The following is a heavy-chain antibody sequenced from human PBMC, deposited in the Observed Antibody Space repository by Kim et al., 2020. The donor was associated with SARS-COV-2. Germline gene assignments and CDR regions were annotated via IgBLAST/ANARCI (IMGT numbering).Heavy chain of an antibody. J-gene: IGHJ5*02. Sequence: GGSLRLSCAASGFTFTHYDVTWIRQAPGKGLEWVSAISFSAGSTYYADSVKGRFTISRDNSKKTLYLQMNSLSAADTAIYYFAQDAFWEQEGFFDP. CDR3: AQDAFWEQEGFFDP. CDR1: GFTFTHYD. CDR2: ISFSAGST. D-gene: IGHD1-26*01. V-gene: IGHV3-23*01.